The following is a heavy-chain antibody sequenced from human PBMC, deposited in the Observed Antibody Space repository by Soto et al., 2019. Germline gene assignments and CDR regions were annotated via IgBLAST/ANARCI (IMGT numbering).Heavy chain of an antibody. CDR1: GGSISSANNY. V-gene: IGHV4-61*01. Sequence: SETLSLTCSVSGGSISSANNYWSWIRQHPGKGLEWIGYIYYSGGTNYNPSLKSRVTISLDKSKSQFSLRLISVTAADTAVYYCTREQSDDNYFDPWGQGTLVTVSS. D-gene: IGHD6-19*01. CDR3: TREQSDDNYFDP. J-gene: IGHJ5*02. CDR2: IYYSGGT.